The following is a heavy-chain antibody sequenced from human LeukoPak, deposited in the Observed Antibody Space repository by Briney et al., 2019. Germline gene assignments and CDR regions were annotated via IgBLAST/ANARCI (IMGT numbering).Heavy chain of an antibody. J-gene: IGHJ4*02. Sequence: SETLSLTCTVSGGSISSGTYYWSWIRQPPGKGLEWIGEINHSGSTNYNPSLKSRVTISVDTSKNQFSLKLSSVTAADTAVYYCARYQTGTMFAVWGQGTLVTISS. CDR2: INHSGST. V-gene: IGHV4-39*07. CDR1: GGSISSGTYY. D-gene: IGHD1/OR15-1a*01. CDR3: ARYQTGTMFAV.